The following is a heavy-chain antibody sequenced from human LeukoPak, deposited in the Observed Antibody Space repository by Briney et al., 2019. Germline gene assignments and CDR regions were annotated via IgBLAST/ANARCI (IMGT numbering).Heavy chain of an antibody. J-gene: IGHJ4*02. CDR3: AMDSAWLPLKFDY. CDR2: ISGSGGST. D-gene: IGHD5-24*01. CDR1: GFTFSSYA. V-gene: IGHV3-23*01. Sequence: GGSLRLSCAASGFTFSSYAMSWVRQVPGKGLEWVSAISGSGGSTYYADSVKGRFTISRDNSKNTLYLQMNSLRAEDTAVYYCAMDSAWLPLKFDYWGPGTLVAVST.